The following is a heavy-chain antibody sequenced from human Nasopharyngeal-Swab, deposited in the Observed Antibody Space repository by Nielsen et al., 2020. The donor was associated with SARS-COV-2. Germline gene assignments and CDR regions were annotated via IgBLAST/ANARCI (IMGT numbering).Heavy chain of an antibody. J-gene: IGHJ4*02. CDR2: IKQDGSEK. Sequence: EYLKISCAASGFTFSSYWMSWVRQPPGKGLEWVANIKQDGSEKYYVDSVKGRFTISRDNSLDMLYLQMGSLRTEDTAVYYCARDLGYGDYVPFDYWGQGTLVTVSS. D-gene: IGHD4-17*01. V-gene: IGHV3-7*01. CDR1: GFTFSSYW. CDR3: ARDLGYGDYVPFDY.